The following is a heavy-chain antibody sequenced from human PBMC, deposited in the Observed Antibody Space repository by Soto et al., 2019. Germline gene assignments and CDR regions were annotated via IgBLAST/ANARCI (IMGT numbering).Heavy chain of an antibody. V-gene: IGHV4-34*01. D-gene: IGHD4-17*01. CDR3: ARYNYGGNSESMDV. CDR1: GGSFSGYY. J-gene: IGHJ6*02. CDR2: INHSGST. Sequence: SETLSLTCAVYGGSFSGYYWSWIRQPPGKGLEWIGEINHSGSTNYNPSLKSRVTISVDTSKNQLSLKLSSVTAADTAVYYCARYNYGGNSESMDVWGQGTTVTVSS.